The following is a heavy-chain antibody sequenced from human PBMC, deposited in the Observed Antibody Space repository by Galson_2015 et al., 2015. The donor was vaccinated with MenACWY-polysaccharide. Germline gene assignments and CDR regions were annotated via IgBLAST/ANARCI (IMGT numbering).Heavy chain of an antibody. D-gene: IGHD4-17*01. CDR3: ARDSYGDYHFDY. J-gene: IGHJ4*02. V-gene: IGHV3-21*01. CDR1: GFTFSSYS. CDR2: ISSSNI. Sequence: LRLSCAASGFTFSSYSMNWVRQAPGKGLEWVSSISSSNIYYADSVKGRFTISRDNAKNSLYLQMNSLRAEDTAVYYCARDSYGDYHFDYWGQGTLVTVSS.